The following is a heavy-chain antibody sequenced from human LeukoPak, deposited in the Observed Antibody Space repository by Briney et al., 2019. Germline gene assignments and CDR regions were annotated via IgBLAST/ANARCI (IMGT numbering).Heavy chain of an antibody. CDR1: GGSISSYY. CDR2: IYYSGST. V-gene: IGHV4-59*01. D-gene: IGHD5-18*01. CDR3: ARTTEGGYTYGYFYYYYMDV. Sequence: SETLSLTCTVSGGSISSYYWSWIRQPPGKGLEWIGYIYYSGSTNYNPSLKSRVTISVDTSKNQFSLKLTSVTAADTAVYYCARTTEGGYTYGYFYYYYMDVWGRGTTVTISS. J-gene: IGHJ6*03.